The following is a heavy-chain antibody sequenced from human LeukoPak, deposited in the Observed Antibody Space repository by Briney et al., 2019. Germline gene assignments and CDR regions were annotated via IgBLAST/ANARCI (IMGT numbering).Heavy chain of an antibody. V-gene: IGHV5-51*01. CDR3: AMGSVPYYFDY. D-gene: IGHD2-8*02. J-gene: IGHJ4*02. CDR1: GSSFTSYW. Sequence: GASLKISCKGSGSSFTSYWIGWVRQLPGKGLEWMGIIYPGDSDTRYSPSFQGQVTISADKSNSTAYLQWSSLKASDTAMYYCAMGSVPYYFDYWGQGTLVTVSS. CDR2: IYPGDSDT.